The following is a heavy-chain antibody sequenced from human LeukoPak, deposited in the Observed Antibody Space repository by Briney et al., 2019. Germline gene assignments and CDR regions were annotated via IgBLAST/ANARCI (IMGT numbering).Heavy chain of an antibody. V-gene: IGHV3-23*01. CDR3: ARGFWQPLDY. Sequence: GGSLRLSCAASGFTFSNYAMSWVRQAPGKGLEWVSTISGAGGSTYYVDSAKGRFSISRDSSKNTVYLQMNSLRAEDTAVYYCARGFWQPLDYWGQGTLVTVSS. J-gene: IGHJ4*02. D-gene: IGHD3-10*01. CDR1: GFTFSNYA. CDR2: ISGAGGST.